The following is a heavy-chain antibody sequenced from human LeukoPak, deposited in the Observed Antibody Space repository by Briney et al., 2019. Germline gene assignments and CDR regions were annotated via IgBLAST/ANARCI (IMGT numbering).Heavy chain of an antibody. J-gene: IGHJ4*02. CDR3: ARSGPDSGYGLYDY. Sequence: PGGSLRLSCAASGFTFSSYSMNWVRQAPGKGLEWVSSISSSSSYIYYADSVKGRFTISRDNAKNSLYLQMNSLRAEDTAVYYCARSGPDSGYGLYDYWGQGTLVTVSS. D-gene: IGHD5-12*01. V-gene: IGHV3-21*01. CDR2: ISSSSSYI. CDR1: GFTFSSYS.